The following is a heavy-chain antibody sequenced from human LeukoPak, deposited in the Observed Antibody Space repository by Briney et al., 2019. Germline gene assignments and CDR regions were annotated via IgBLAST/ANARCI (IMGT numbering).Heavy chain of an antibody. J-gene: IGHJ4*02. CDR3: TRYYYGSGFDY. D-gene: IGHD3-10*01. V-gene: IGHV3-49*04. Sequence: GGSLRLSCTASGFTFGDYAMSWVRQAPGKGLEWVGFIRSKAYGGTTEYAASVKGRFTISRDDSKNIAYLQMNSLKTEDTAVYYCTRYYYGSGFDYWGQGTLVTVSS. CDR2: IRSKAYGGTT. CDR1: GFTFGDYA.